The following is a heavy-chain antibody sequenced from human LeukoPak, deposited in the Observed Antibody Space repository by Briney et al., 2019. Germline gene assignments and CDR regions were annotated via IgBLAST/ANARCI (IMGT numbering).Heavy chain of an antibody. J-gene: IGHJ4*02. D-gene: IGHD2-21*02. CDR3: ARSSVVTAMVHLDY. V-gene: IGHV1-69*06. Sequence: ASVKVSCRASVGTFSRYTVSSGPRAPGQGLEWMGGIIPIFDTANYAQKFQGRVTITADKSTSTAYMELRSLRSEDTAVYYCARSSVVTAMVHLDYWGQGTLVTVTS. CDR1: VGTFSRYT. CDR2: IIPIFDTA.